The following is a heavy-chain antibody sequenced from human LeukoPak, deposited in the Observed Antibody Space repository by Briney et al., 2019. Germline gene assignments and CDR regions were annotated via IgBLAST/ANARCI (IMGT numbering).Heavy chain of an antibody. CDR3: ARETDYNLDY. CDR1: GFTFSSYT. D-gene: IGHD4-11*01. Sequence: GGSLRLSCAASGFTFSSYTMSWVRQAPGKGLEWVSSISSSSSYIYYADSVKGGFTISRDNAKNSLYLQMNSLRAEDTAVYSCARETDYNLDYWGQGTLVTVSS. J-gene: IGHJ4*02. CDR2: ISSSSSYI. V-gene: IGHV3-21*01.